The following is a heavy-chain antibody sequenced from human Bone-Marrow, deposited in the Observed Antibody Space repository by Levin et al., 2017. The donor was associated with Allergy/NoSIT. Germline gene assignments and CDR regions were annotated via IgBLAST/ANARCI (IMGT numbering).Heavy chain of an antibody. CDR2: IYSGGST. D-gene: IGHD6-19*01. J-gene: IGHJ6*02. CDR3: ARDGAVAGTRSVYYGMDV. CDR1: GFTVSSNY. Sequence: GGSLRLSCAASGFTVSSNYMSWVRQAPGKGLEWVSVIYSGGSTYYADSVKGRFTISRDNSKNTLYLQMNSLRAEDTAVYYCARDGAVAGTRSVYYGMDVWGQGTTVTVSS. V-gene: IGHV3-53*01.